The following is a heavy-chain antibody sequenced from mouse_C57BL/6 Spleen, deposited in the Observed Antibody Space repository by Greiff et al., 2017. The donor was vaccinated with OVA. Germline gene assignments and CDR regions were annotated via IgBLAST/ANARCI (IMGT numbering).Heavy chain of an antibody. D-gene: IGHD2-1*01. J-gene: IGHJ4*01. CDR1: GYTFTSYW. CDR2: IDPNSGGT. CDR3: ARREVYYGNFYAMDY. V-gene: IGHV1-72*01. Sequence: VQLQQPGAELVKPGASVKLSCKASGYTFTSYWMHWVKQRPGRGLEWIGRIDPNSGGTKDNEKFKSKATLTVDKPSSTAYMQLSSLTSEDSAVYYCARREVYYGNFYAMDYWGQGTSVTVSS.